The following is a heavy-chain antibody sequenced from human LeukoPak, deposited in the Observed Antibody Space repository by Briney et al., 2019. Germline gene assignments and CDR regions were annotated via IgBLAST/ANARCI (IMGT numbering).Heavy chain of an antibody. J-gene: IGHJ3*02. CDR2: IYYSGST. CDR3: ARVGGGYCTNGVCPSEAFDI. Sequence: SETLSLTCTVSGRSISSYYWSWLRHPPGKGLGWVGYIYYSGSTNYNPSLKSRLTISVDTSKNQFSLKLSSVTAADTAVYYCARVGGGYCTNGVCPSEAFDIWGQGTMVTVSS. CDR1: GRSISSYY. D-gene: IGHD2-8*01. V-gene: IGHV4-59*01.